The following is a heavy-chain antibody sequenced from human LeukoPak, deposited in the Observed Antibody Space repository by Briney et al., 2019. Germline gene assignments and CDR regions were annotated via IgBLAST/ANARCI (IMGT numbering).Heavy chain of an antibody. J-gene: IGHJ4*02. CDR2: INHSGST. Sequence: SETLSLTCTVSGGSISSSSYYWSWIRQPPGKGLEWIGEINHSGSTNYNPSLKSRVTISVDTSKNQFSLKLSSVTAADTAVYYCARGRITISQWGQGTLVTVSS. CDR3: ARGRITISQ. V-gene: IGHV4-39*01. CDR1: GGSISSSSYY. D-gene: IGHD3-9*01.